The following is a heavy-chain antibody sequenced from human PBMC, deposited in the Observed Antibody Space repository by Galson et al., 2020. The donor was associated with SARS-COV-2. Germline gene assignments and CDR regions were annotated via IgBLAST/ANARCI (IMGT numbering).Heavy chain of an antibody. D-gene: IGHD3-22*01. CDR2: IKQDGSEK. J-gene: IGHJ6*02. CDR3: ARGGMYYYDSSGYYNSAMDV. V-gene: IGHV3-7*04. Sequence: GESLKISCAASGFTFSSYWMSWVRQAPGKGLEWVANIKQDGSEKYYVDSVKGRFTISRDNAKNSLYLQMNSLRAEDTAVYYCARGGMYYYDSSGYYNSAMDVWGQGTTVTVS. CDR1: GFTFSSYW.